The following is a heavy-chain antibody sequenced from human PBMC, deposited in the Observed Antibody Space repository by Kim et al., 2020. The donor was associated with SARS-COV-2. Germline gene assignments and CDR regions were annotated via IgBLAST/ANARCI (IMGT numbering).Heavy chain of an antibody. CDR3: ARQMGSSITIFGVVTPGGWFAP. Sequence: SETLSLTCTVSGGSISSSNYYWGWIRQPPGKGLEWIGSIYYSGSTYYNPSLKSRVTISVDTSKNQFSLKLSSVTAADTAVYYCARQMGSSITIFGVVTPGGWFAPWGQGTLVTVSS. V-gene: IGHV4-39*01. CDR1: GGSISSSNYY. CDR2: IYYSGST. J-gene: IGHJ5*02. D-gene: IGHD3-3*01.